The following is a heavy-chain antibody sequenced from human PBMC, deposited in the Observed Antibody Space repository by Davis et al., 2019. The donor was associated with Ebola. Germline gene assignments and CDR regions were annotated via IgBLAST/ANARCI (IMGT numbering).Heavy chain of an antibody. J-gene: IGHJ5*02. V-gene: IGHV4-59*12. CDR3: ARDPYGSGSVWFDP. CDR2: IYYSGST. CDR1: GGPISSYY. Sequence: SETLSLTCTVSGGPISSYYWSWIRQPPGKGLEWIGYIYYSGSTNSNPSLKSRVTLSVDTSKNQFSLKLSSVTAADTAVYYCARDPYGSGSVWFDPWGQGTLVTVSS. D-gene: IGHD3-10*01.